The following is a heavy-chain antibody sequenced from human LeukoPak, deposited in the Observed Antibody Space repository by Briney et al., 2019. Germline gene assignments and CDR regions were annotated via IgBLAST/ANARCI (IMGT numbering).Heavy chain of an antibody. J-gene: IGHJ4*02. CDR3: ASAPRDTVVVPAAMFRFDY. Sequence: SETLSLTCTVSGGSISSYYWSWIRQPAGKGLEWIGSIYYSGSTYYNPSLKSRVTISVDTSKNQFSLKLSSVTAADTAVYYCASAPRDTVVVPAAMFRFDYWGQGTLVTVSS. CDR1: GGSISSYY. V-gene: IGHV4-59*05. D-gene: IGHD2-2*01. CDR2: IYYSGST.